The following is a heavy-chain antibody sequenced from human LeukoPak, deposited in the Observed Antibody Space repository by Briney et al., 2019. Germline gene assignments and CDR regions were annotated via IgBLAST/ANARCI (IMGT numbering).Heavy chain of an antibody. Sequence: NTSETLSLTCAVYGGSFSGYYWSWIRQPPGKGLEWIGEINHSGSTNYNPSLKSRVTISVDTSKNQFSLKLSSVTAADTAVYYCARGRGIAAAVNVWGQGTLVTVSS. CDR3: ARGRGIAAAVNV. J-gene: IGHJ4*02. CDR1: GGSFSGYY. D-gene: IGHD6-13*01. V-gene: IGHV4-34*01. CDR2: INHSGST.